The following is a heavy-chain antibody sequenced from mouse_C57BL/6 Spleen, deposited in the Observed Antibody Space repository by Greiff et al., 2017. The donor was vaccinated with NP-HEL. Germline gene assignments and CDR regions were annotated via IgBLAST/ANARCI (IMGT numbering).Heavy chain of an antibody. CDR2: IYPGDGDT. V-gene: IGHV1-80*01. D-gene: IGHD1-1*01. Sequence: VQLQQSGAELVKPGASVKISCKASGYAFSSYWMNWVKQRPGKGLEWIGQIYPGDGDTNYNGKFKGKATLTADKSSSTAYMQLSSLTSEDSAVYFCARGGDYYGSYAMDYWGQGTSVTVSS. CDR3: ARGGDYYGSYAMDY. J-gene: IGHJ4*01. CDR1: GYAFSSYW.